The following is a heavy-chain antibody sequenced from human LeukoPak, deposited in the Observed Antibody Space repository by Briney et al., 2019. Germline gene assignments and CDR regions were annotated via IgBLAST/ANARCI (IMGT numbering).Heavy chain of an antibody. CDR3: VSFYETY. J-gene: IGHJ4*02. V-gene: IGHV3-74*01. CDR1: GNSW. D-gene: IGHD2/OR15-2a*01. Sequence: GGSLRLSCAASGNSWMHWVRQVPGKGLVWVSHINSDGSWTSYADSVKGRFTISKDSAKNTVYLQMNSLRAEVTAVYYCVSFYETYWGRGTLVTVSS. CDR2: INSDGSWT.